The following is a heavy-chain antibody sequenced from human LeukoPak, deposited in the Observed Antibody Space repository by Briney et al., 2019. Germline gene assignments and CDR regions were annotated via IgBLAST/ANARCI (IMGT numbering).Heavy chain of an antibody. V-gene: IGHV3-48*03. CDR3: ARVLRCSGGSCYSGGAFDI. CDR1: GFNFSSYE. D-gene: IGHD2-15*01. Sequence: PGGSLRLSCAASGFNFSSYEMNWVRQAPGKGLEWVSYISSSGSTIYYADSVKGRFTISRDNAKNSLYLQMNSLRAEDTAVYYCARVLRCSGGSCYSGGAFDIWGQGTMVTVSS. CDR2: ISSSGSTI. J-gene: IGHJ3*02.